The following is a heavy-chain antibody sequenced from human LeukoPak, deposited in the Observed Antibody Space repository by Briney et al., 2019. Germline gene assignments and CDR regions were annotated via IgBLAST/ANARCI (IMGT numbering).Heavy chain of an antibody. CDR1: GGSISSYY. CDR2: IYYSGST. J-gene: IGHJ3*02. V-gene: IGHV4-59*08. CDR3: ARVRRSYYGSGTRDDALAFDI. Sequence: SETLSLTCTVSGGSISSYYWSWIRQPPGKGLEWIGYIYYSGSTNYNPSLKSRVTISVDTSKNQFSLKLSSVTAADTAVYYCARVRRSYYGSGTRDDALAFDIWGQGTMVTVSS. D-gene: IGHD3-10*01.